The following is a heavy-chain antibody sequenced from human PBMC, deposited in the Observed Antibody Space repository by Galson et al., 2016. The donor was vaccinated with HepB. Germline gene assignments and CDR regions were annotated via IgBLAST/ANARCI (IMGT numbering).Heavy chain of an antibody. J-gene: IGHJ6*02. Sequence: SLRLSCATSGFTFNNYGINWVRQAPGKGLEWVAVISYDGNNRHYADAVKGRFTICRNSSTNTVYLQMNSLRADDTAVYFCARDRGLLHYYYGMDVWGQGTTVTVSS. CDR1: GFTFNNYG. CDR3: ARDRGLLHYYYGMDV. V-gene: IGHV3-33*08. D-gene: IGHD4-17*01. CDR2: ISYDGNNR.